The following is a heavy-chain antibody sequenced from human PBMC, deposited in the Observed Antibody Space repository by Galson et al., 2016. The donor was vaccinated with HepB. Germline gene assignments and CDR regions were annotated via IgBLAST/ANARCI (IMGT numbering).Heavy chain of an antibody. CDR1: GFAFNSYT. CDR3: ARVLFGSGSYWCLDV. J-gene: IGHJ4*02. V-gene: IGHV3-48*02. Sequence: SLRLSCAASGFAFNSYTMNWVRQAPGKGLEWLSYISTNGGAIYYADSVKGRFTISRDNAQNLLFLQMNSLRDEDTAVYYCARVLFGSGSYWCLDVWGQGTLVTASS. D-gene: IGHD3-10*01. CDR2: ISTNGGAI.